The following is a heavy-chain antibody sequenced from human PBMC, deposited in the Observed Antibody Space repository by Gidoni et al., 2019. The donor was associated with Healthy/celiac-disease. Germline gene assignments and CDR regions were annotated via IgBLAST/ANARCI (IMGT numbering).Heavy chain of an antibody. CDR2: ISSSSSTI. CDR3: ASRSGRLYYFDY. J-gene: IGHJ4*02. D-gene: IGHD2-15*01. V-gene: IGHV3-48*02. Sequence: EVQLVESGGGLVQPGGSLRLSCAASGFTFSSYSMNWVRQAPGKGLGGVSYISSSSSTIYYADSVKGRFTISRDNAKNSLYLQMNSLRDEDTAVYYCASRSGRLYYFDYWGQGTLVTVSS. CDR1: GFTFSSYS.